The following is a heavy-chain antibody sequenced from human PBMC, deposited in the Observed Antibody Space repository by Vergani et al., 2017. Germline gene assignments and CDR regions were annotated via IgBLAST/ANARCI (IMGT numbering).Heavy chain of an antibody. Sequence: QLQLQESGPGLVKPSETLSLTCTVSGGSISSSSYYWGWIRQPPGKGLEWIGSIYYSGSTYYNPSLKSRVTISVDTSKNQFSLKLSSVTAADTAVYYCARDIVVVPAGRYFDYWGQGTLVTVSS. D-gene: IGHD2-2*01. J-gene: IGHJ4*02. CDR2: IYYSGST. CDR3: ARDIVVVPAGRYFDY. V-gene: IGHV4-39*07. CDR1: GGSISSSSYY.